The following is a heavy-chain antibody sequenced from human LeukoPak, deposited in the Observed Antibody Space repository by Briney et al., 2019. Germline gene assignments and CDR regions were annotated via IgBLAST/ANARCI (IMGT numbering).Heavy chain of an antibody. CDR1: GGSISSGGYS. CDR2: IYYSGST. V-gene: IGHV4-30-4*07. J-gene: IGHJ4*02. D-gene: IGHD4-17*01. CDR3: ASDYGDYTV. Sequence: PSETLSLTCAVSGGSISSGGYSWSWIRQPPRKGLEWIGYIYYSGSTYYNPSLKSRVTISVDTSKNQFSLKLSSVTAADTAVYYCASDYGDYTVWGQGTLVTVSS.